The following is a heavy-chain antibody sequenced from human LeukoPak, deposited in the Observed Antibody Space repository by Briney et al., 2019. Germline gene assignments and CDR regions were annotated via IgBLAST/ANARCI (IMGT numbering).Heavy chain of an antibody. CDR1: GDSISSGDYY. CDR3: ARGPYSYDSSGAFDI. D-gene: IGHD3-22*01. CDR2: ISSSGST. J-gene: IGHJ3*02. Sequence: SETMSLTCTVSGDSISSGDYYWSWIRQPAGKGLEWIGRISSSGSTNYNPSLKSRVTISVDTSKNQFSLKLSSVTAADTAVYFCARGPYSYDSSGAFDIWGQGTMVTVSS. V-gene: IGHV4-61*02.